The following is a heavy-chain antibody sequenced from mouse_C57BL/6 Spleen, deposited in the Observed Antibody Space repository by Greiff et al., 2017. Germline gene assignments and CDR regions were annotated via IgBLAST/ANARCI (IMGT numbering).Heavy chain of an antibody. J-gene: IGHJ2*03. CDR2: IDPEHGGT. CDR3: ARAEWVGY. D-gene: IGHD1-3*01. V-gene: IGHV1-15*01. Sequence: QVQLQQSGPELVRPGASVTLSCKASGYTFTDSEMHWVKQTPVHGLEWIGAIDPEHGGTAYNQKFKGKAILTADKSSSTDVMGRRSLTAEDSAVYGCARAEWVGYWGQGTRLTVAS. CDR1: GYTFTDSE.